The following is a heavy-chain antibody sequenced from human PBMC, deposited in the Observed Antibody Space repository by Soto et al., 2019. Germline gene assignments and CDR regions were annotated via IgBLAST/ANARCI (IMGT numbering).Heavy chain of an antibody. J-gene: IGHJ3*02. CDR1: GFTFSSYA. CDR2: ISSNGGST. Sequence: PGGSLRLSCSASGFTFSSYAMHWVRQAPGKGLEYVSAISSNGGSTYYADSVKGRFTISRDNSKNTLYLQMSSLRAEDTAVYYCVKETIVVVVAATPVCAFDIWGQGTMVTVSS. D-gene: IGHD2-15*01. CDR3: VKETIVVVVAATPVCAFDI. V-gene: IGHV3-64D*08.